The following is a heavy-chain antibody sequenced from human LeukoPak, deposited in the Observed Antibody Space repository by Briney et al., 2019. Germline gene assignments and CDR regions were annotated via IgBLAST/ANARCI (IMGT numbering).Heavy chain of an antibody. D-gene: IGHD3-22*01. V-gene: IGHV4-59*12. CDR1: GGSISSYY. CDR2: IYYSGST. Sequence: SETLSLTCTVSGGSISSYYWSWIRQPPGKGLEWIGYIYYSGSTNYNPSLKSRVTISVDTSKNQFSLKLSSVTAADTAVYYCARDYYDSSGYYYFDYWGQGTLVTVSS. J-gene: IGHJ4*02. CDR3: ARDYYDSSGYYYFDY.